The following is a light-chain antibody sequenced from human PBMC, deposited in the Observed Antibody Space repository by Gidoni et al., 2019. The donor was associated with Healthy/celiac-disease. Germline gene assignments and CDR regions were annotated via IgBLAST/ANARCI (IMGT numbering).Light chain of an antibody. CDR1: QGISSY. Sequence: IQFTQSPSSLSASVGDRVTITCRASQGISSYLAWNQQKPGKAPKLLIYAASTLQSGVPSRFSGSGSGTDFTLTISSLQPEDFATYYCQQRNSYPLFTFGPGTKVEIK. CDR2: AAS. CDR3: QQRNSYPLFT. V-gene: IGKV1-9*01. J-gene: IGKJ3*01.